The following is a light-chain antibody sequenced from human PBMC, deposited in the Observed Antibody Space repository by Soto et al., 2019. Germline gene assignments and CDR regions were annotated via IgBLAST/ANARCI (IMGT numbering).Light chain of an antibody. Sequence: VLTQSPATLSLSPGERAALSCRASQGVGRFLAWYQQKPGQAPRLLIYDASNRATGIPARFSGSGSGTDFTLAINNLEPEDFAVYYCQQRGGWPLTFGGGTKVEIK. CDR1: QGVGRF. J-gene: IGKJ4*01. CDR3: QQRGGWPLT. V-gene: IGKV3-11*01. CDR2: DAS.